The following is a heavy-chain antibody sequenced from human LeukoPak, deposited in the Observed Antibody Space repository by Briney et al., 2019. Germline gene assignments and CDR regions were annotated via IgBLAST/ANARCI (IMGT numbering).Heavy chain of an antibody. CDR1: GGSFSGYY. V-gene: IGHV4-34*01. CDR2: INHSGST. J-gene: IGHJ6*03. Sequence: SETLSLTCAVYGGSFSGYYWSWIRQPPGKGLEWIGEINHSGSTNYNPSLKSRVTIPVDTSKNQFSLKLSSVTAADTAVYYCARGVSSHVYYYYYYMDVWGKGTTVTVSS. D-gene: IGHD6-6*01. CDR3: ARGVSSHVYYYYYYMDV.